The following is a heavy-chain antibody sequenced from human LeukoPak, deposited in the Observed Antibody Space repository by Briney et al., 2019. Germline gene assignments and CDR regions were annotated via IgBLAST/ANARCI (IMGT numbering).Heavy chain of an antibody. CDR2: IYTSGST. D-gene: IGHD6-13*01. CDR3: ARAGELKEAAGTFYYYYYMDV. J-gene: IGHJ6*03. CDR1: GGSISSYY. Sequence: SETLSLTCTVSGGSISSYYWSWIRQPAGKGLEWIGRIYTSGSTNYNPSLKSRVTMSVDTSKNQFSLKLSSVTAADTAVYYCARAGELKEAAGTFYYYYYMDVWGKGTTVTVSS. V-gene: IGHV4-4*07.